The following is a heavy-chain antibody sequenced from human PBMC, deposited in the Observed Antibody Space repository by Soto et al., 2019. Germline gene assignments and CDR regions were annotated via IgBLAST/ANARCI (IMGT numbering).Heavy chain of an antibody. V-gene: IGHV1-69*01. CDR3: ARDAIPGSSARVPDDY. D-gene: IGHD6-6*01. CDR1: GGTFSSYA. Sequence: QVQLVQSGAEVKKPGSSVKVSCKASGGTFSSYAISWVRQAPGQGLEWMGGIIPIFGTANYAQKFQGRVTITADESTSTAYMELSSLGSEDTVMYYCARDAIPGSSARVPDDYWGQGTLVTVSS. J-gene: IGHJ4*02. CDR2: IIPIFGTA.